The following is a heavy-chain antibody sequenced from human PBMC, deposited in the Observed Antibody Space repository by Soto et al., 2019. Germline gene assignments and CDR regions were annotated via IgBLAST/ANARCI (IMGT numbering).Heavy chain of an antibody. CDR3: ARGHCSSTGCSYYYYGMDV. Sequence: QVQLQESGPGLVKPSQTLSLTCTVSGDSISSSGYYWSWIRQHPGKGLEWIGYIYYSGSTYYNPYLKSRVSISVDTSKNQFSLKLSSVTAADTAVYYCARGHCSSTGCSYYYYGMDVWGQGTTVTVSS. CDR2: IYYSGST. CDR1: GDSISSSGYY. V-gene: IGHV4-31*03. D-gene: IGHD2-2*01. J-gene: IGHJ6*02.